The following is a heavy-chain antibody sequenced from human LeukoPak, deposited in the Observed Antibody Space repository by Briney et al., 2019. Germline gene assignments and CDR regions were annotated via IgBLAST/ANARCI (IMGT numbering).Heavy chain of an antibody. V-gene: IGHV4-34*01. CDR3: ARHMGYCSGGSCYYYYYMDV. J-gene: IGHJ6*03. CDR1: GGSFSGYY. CDR2: INHSGST. Sequence: TSETHRLTCAVSGGSFSGYYRSWIRQPPGKGLEWIGEINHSGSTNYNPSLKSRVTISVDTSKTQFSLKLSSVTAADTAVYYCARHMGYCSGGSCYYYYYMDVWGKGTTVTISS. D-gene: IGHD2-15*01.